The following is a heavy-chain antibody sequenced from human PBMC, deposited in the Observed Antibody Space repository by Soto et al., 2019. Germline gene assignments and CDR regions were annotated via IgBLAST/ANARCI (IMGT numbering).Heavy chain of an antibody. D-gene: IGHD6-13*01. J-gene: IGHJ5*02. V-gene: IGHV3-7*04. CDR3: ARGYSSSWPGGYNWFDP. Sequence: GGSLRLSCAASGFTFSSYWMSWVRQAPGKGLEWVANIKQDGSEKYYVDSVKGRFTISRDNAKNSLYLQMNSLRAEDTAVYYCARGYSSSWPGGYNWFDPWGQGTLVTVSS. CDR2: IKQDGSEK. CDR1: GFTFSSYW.